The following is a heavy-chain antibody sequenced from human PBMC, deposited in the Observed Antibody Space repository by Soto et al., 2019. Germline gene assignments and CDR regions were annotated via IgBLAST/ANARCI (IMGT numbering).Heavy chain of an antibody. CDR3: ARGDYGTGGYPFPYFDY. D-gene: IGHD2-8*02. J-gene: IGHJ4*02. V-gene: IGHV1-2*02. CDR2: INPDSGAT. Sequence: HEHLVQSGAEVKRPGASLKVSCKASGYSFTGYYIHWVRQAPGQGLEWMGWINPDSGATNYAQNLQGAVTLTSDTSISTASMDLTSLTSDDTAVYCCARGDYGTGGYPFPYFDYWGQGTLVIVSS. CDR1: GYSFTGYY.